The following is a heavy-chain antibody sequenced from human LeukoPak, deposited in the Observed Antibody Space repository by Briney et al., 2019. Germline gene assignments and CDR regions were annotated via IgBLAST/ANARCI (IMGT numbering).Heavy chain of an antibody. CDR1: GFTFSSYC. CDR3: ARDSLAVDY. J-gene: IGHJ4*02. CDR2: ISSSSSYI. Sequence: GSLRLSCAASGFTFSSYCMNWVRQAPGKGLEWVSSISSSSSYIFYADSVKGRFTISRDNAKNSLYLQMNTLKSEDTAVYYCARDSLAVDYWGQGTLVTVSS. V-gene: IGHV3-21*01.